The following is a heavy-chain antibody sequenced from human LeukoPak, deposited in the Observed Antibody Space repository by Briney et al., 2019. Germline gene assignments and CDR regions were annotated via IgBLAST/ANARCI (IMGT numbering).Heavy chain of an antibody. CDR3: ARSPPRRWFGELSDAFDI. D-gene: IGHD3-10*01. J-gene: IGHJ3*02. CDR2: MNPNSGNT. V-gene: IGHV1-8*01. CDR1: GYTFTSYV. Sequence: ASVKVSCKASGYTFTSYVINWVRQATGQGLEWMGWMNPNSGNTGYAQKFQGRVTMTRNTSISTAYMELSSLRSEDTAVYYCARSPPRRWFGELSDAFDIWGQGTMVTVSS.